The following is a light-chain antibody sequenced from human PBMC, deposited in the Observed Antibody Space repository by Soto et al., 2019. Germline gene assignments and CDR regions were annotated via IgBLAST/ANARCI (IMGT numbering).Light chain of an antibody. J-gene: IGKJ1*01. Sequence: EIVLTQSPATLCLSPGERATLSCRASQSVSSYLAWYQQKPGQAPRLLIYDASNRATGIPARFSGSGSGTDFTLTISSLEPEDFAVYYCQQRSNWPQFGQGIKVDIK. CDR3: QQRSNWPQ. V-gene: IGKV3-11*01. CDR1: QSVSSY. CDR2: DAS.